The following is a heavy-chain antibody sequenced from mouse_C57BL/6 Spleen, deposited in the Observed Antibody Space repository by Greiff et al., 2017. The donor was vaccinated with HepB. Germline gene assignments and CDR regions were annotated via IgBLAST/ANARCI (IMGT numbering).Heavy chain of an antibody. V-gene: IGHV1-50*01. D-gene: IGHD1-1*01. J-gene: IGHJ3*01. CDR1: GYTFTSYW. CDR3: ARNYGSSYGFAY. Sequence: QVQLQQPGAELVKPGASVKLSCKASGYTFTSYWMQWVKQRPGQGLDWIGEIDPSDSYTNYNQKFKGKATLTVDTSSSTAYMQLSSRTSEDSAVYYCARNYGSSYGFAYWGQGTLVTVSA. CDR2: IDPSDSYT.